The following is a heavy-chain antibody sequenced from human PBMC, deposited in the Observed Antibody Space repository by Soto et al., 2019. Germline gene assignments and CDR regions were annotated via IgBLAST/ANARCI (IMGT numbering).Heavy chain of an antibody. V-gene: IGHV4-34*01. J-gene: IGHJ4*02. Sequence: KTSETLSLTCAVYGGSFSGYYWSWIRQPPGKGLEWIGEINHSGSTNYNPSLKSRVTISVDTSKNQFSLKLSSVTAADTAVYYCAADTAMVPHPGYWGQGTLVTVSS. D-gene: IGHD5-18*01. CDR3: AADTAMVPHPGY. CDR2: INHSGST. CDR1: GGSFSGYY.